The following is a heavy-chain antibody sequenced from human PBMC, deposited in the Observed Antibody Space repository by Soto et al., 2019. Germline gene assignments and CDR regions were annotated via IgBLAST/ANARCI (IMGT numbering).Heavy chain of an antibody. CDR1: GYSFTSYW. CDR3: ARPHGGNWFDT. D-gene: IGHD2-15*01. V-gene: IGHV5-10-1*01. J-gene: IGHJ5*01. Sequence: VESVTICCKASGYSFTSYWISWVRQMPGKGLEGMGRIDPSDSYTNYSPSFHGHVTISADKSISTAYLQWSSLKASDNAMSYCARPHGGNWFDTLGQGTLVTVSS. CDR2: IDPSDSYT.